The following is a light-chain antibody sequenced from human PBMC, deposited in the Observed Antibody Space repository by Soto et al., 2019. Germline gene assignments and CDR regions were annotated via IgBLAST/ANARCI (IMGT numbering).Light chain of an antibody. CDR2: DAS. CDR1: QSVSSY. V-gene: IGKV3-11*01. J-gene: IGKJ2*01. CDR3: QHHSNWYT. Sequence: EIVLTQSPATLSLSPGERSTLSGRASQSVSSYLAWYQQKPDQAPRLLIYDASNRATGIPARFSGSGSGTVFTLTISSLEPEDVAVYCCQHHSNWYTFGQGTKLEIK.